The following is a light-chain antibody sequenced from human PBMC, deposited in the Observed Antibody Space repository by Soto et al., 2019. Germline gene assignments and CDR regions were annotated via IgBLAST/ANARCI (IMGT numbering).Light chain of an antibody. Sequence: DIQMTQSPSALSASVGDRVTITCRGSQGISSWLAWYQQKPGKAPRLLIYKASSLASGVPSRFSGSGSGTEFTLTISSLQPEDGETYHCQQHTTFGQGTKVEI. CDR3: QQHTT. CDR1: QGISSW. CDR2: KAS. V-gene: IGKV1-5*03. J-gene: IGKJ1*01.